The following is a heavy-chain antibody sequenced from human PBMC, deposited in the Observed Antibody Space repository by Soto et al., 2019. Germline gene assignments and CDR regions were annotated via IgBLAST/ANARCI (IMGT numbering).Heavy chain of an antibody. V-gene: IGHV3-74*01. Sequence: EVQLVESGGGLVQPGGSLRLSCEASGFTFRNYWMHWVRQAPGKGLVWVSRISDYGRINYADSVKGRFTISRDDAKSDLYLQMNNFRAEATAVYYCARGGVEPFDYLGQGALVPVSS. CDR2: ISDYGRI. J-gene: IGHJ4*02. CDR1: GFTFRNYW. CDR3: ARGGVEPFDY. D-gene: IGHD3-10*01.